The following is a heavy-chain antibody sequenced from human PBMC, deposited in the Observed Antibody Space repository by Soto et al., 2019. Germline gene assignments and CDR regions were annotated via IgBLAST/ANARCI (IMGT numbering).Heavy chain of an antibody. CDR3: ATLGYCSSTSCYSPFDP. CDR1: GGSISSYY. Sequence: SETLSLTCTVSGGSISSYYWSWIRQPPGKGLEWIGYIYYSGSTNYNPSLKSRVTISVDTSKNQFSLKLSSVTAADTAVYYCATLGYCSSTSCYSPFDPWGQGTLVTVSS. V-gene: IGHV4-59*08. D-gene: IGHD2-2*03. J-gene: IGHJ5*02. CDR2: IYYSGST.